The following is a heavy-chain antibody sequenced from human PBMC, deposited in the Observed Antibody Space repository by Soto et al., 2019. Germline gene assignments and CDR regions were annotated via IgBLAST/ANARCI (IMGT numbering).Heavy chain of an antibody. CDR2: ISGSGDST. D-gene: IGHD1-26*01. J-gene: IGHJ4*02. V-gene: IGHV3-23*01. CDR3: ARRGSGSYYDC. CDR1: GFTFSSYA. Sequence: EVQLLESGGGLVQPGGSLRLSCAASGFTFSSYAMRWVRQAPGKGLEWVSAISGSGDSTYYADSVKGRFTISRDNSQNPLYLQMNTLSAEDTAIYSCARRGSGSYYDCWGQGPLVTVTS.